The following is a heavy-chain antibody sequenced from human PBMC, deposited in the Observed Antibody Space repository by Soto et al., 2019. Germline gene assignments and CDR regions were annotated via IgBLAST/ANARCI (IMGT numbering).Heavy chain of an antibody. J-gene: IGHJ4*02. Sequence: PSETLSLTCSVSGDSINKINHYWGWLRQSPGKGLEWLGCVSYSGYNYHNPSLKSRVTMSVDTSKNQFSLKLCSVAAADTAVYYCARYYDTFDYWGQGTLVTVSS. CDR3: ARYYDTFDY. V-gene: IGHV4-39*01. CDR2: VSYSGYN. CDR1: GDSINKINHY. D-gene: IGHD3-22*01.